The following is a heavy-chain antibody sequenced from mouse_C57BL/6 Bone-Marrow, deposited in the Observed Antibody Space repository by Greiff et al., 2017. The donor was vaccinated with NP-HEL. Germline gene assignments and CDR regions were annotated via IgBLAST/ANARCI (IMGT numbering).Heavy chain of an antibody. D-gene: IGHD1-1*01. CDR2: ISSGSSTI. V-gene: IGHV5-17*01. J-gene: IGHJ1*03. Sequence: VQLKESGGGLVKPGGSLKLSCAASGFTFSDYGMHWVRQAPEKGLEWVAYISSGSSTIYYADTVKGRFTISRDNAKNTLFLHMTSLRSEDTAMYYCASLTTVTPHWYFDVWGTGTTVTVSS. CDR3: ASLTTVTPHWYFDV. CDR1: GFTFSDYG.